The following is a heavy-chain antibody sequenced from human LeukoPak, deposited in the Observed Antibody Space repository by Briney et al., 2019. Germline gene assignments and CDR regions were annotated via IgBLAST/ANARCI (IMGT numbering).Heavy chain of an antibody. CDR3: ARSRRSGGSSRDIDY. CDR1: GGSFSGYY. Sequence: KPSETLSLTCAVYGGSFSGYYWSWIRQPPGKGLEWIGSIYYSGSTYYNPSLKSRVTISVDTSKNQFSLKLSSVTAADTAVYYCARSRRSGGSSRDIDYWGQGTLVTVSS. D-gene: IGHD6-6*01. V-gene: IGHV4-34*01. J-gene: IGHJ4*02. CDR2: IYYSGST.